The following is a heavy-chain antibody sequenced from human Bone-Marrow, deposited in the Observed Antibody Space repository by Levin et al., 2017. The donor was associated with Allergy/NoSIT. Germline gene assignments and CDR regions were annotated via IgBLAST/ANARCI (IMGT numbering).Heavy chain of an antibody. Sequence: GGSLRLSCAASGFTFSNAWMSWVRQAPGKGLEWVGRIKSKTDGGTTDYAAPVKGRFTISRDDSKNTLYLQMNSLKTEDTAVYYCTTESIAAAGTINWFDPWGQGTLVTVSS. CDR3: TTESIAAAGTINWFDP. V-gene: IGHV3-15*01. J-gene: IGHJ5*02. D-gene: IGHD6-13*01. CDR1: GFTFSNAW. CDR2: IKSKTDGGTT.